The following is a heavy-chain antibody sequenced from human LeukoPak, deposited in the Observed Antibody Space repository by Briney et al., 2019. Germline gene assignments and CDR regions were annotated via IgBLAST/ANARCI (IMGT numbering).Heavy chain of an antibody. J-gene: IGHJ4*02. D-gene: IGHD3-10*01. CDR3: ASHFSGSGSYYKSLDY. CDR1: GFTFSNYG. CDR2: IWYDGSNK. V-gene: IGHV3-33*01. Sequence: PGRSLRLSCAASGFTFSNYGMHWVRQAPGKGLEWVAVIWYDGSNKYYGDSVKGRFTISRDNSKNTLYLQMNSLRAEDTALYYCASHFSGSGSYYKSLDYWGQGTLVTVSS.